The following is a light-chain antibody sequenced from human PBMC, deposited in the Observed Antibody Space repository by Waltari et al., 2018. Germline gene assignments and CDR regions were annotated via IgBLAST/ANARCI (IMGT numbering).Light chain of an antibody. CDR2: GNN. CDR1: SPRSYD. J-gene: IGLJ2*01. V-gene: IGLV3-19*01. CDR3: HSRDASGVGGS. Sequence: SSELTQDPTVSVAMGQTVRITCQGDSPRSYDASWYQQRPGQAPILVFSGNNNRPSGVPDRFSGSSSDNTAVLTITGAQAEDEASYYCHSRDASGVGGSFGGGTKLTVL.